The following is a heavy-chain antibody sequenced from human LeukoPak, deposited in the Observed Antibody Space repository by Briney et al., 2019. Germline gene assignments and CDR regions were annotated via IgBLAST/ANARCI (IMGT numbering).Heavy chain of an antibody. CDR3: ARDYDSSGYYFNWFDP. V-gene: IGHV3-21*01. Sequence: GGSLRLSCAASGFTFSNYAMNWVRQAPGKGLEWVSSISSSSYIYYADSVKGRFTISRDNAKNSLYLQMNSLRAEDTAVYYCARDYDSSGYYFNWFDPWGQGTLVTVSS. J-gene: IGHJ5*02. CDR1: GFTFSNYA. D-gene: IGHD3-22*01. CDR2: ISSSSYI.